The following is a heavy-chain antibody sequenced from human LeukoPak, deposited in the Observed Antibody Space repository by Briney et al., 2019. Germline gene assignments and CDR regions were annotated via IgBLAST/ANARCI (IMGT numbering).Heavy chain of an antibody. CDR2: INHSGST. V-gene: IGHV4-34*01. Sequence: SETLSLTCAVSGGSFSGYYWSWIRQPPGKGLEWIGEINHSGSTNYNPSLKSRVTISVDTSKNQFSLKLSSVTAADTAVYYCARGRYSGSSYYYYYYMDVWGKGTTVTVSS. D-gene: IGHD1-26*01. J-gene: IGHJ6*03. CDR1: GGSFSGYY. CDR3: ARGRYSGSSYYYYYYMDV.